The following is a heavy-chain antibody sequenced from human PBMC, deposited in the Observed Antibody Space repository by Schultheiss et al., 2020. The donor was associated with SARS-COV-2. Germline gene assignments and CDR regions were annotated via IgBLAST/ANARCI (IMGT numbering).Heavy chain of an antibody. CDR1: GFTFSSYA. CDR2: ISYDGSTI. J-gene: IGHJ4*02. CDR3: ARRGTGLDY. D-gene: IGHD1-1*01. Sequence: GGSLRLSCAASGFTFSSYAMHWVRQAPGKGLEWVAVISYDGSTIYYADSVKGRFTISRDNSKNTLDLQMNSLRTEDTAVYYCARRGTGLDYWGQGTLVTVSS. V-gene: IGHV3-30-3*01.